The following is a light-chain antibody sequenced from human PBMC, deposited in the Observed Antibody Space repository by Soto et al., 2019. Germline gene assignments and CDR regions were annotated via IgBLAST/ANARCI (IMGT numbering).Light chain of an antibody. CDR3: QQYNNWPPTWT. Sequence: EIVMTQSPATLSVSPGERATLSCRASQSVSSNLAWYQQKPGQAPRLLIYGASTRATGIPARFSGSGSGTEFTLTISSLQSEDVAFYYCQQYNNWPPTWTFGQGTKVEIK. CDR2: GAS. CDR1: QSVSSN. J-gene: IGKJ1*01. V-gene: IGKV3-15*01.